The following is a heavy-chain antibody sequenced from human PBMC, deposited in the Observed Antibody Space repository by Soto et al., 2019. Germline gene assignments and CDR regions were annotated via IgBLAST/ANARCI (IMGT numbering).Heavy chain of an antibody. CDR3: ATLGHYDFWSGFRKGNWFDP. D-gene: IGHD3-3*01. V-gene: IGHV4-34*01. CDR2: INHSGST. J-gene: IGHJ5*02. Sequence: QVQLQQWGAGLLKPSETVSLTCAVYGGSFIGYYGTWIRQPPGKGLEWVGEINHSGSTNYNPSLNSRATLSADTSKTQFSLRLSSVTAADTAVYYCATLGHYDFWSGFRKGNWFDPWGQGTLVTVSS. CDR1: GGSFIGYY.